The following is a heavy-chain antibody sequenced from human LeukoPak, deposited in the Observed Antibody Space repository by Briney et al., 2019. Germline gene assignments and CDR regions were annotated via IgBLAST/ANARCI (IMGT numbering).Heavy chain of an antibody. V-gene: IGHV3-53*01. J-gene: IGHJ4*02. CDR3: ARSRYSSGWYDY. CDR1: GFTVSSNY. D-gene: IGHD6-19*01. Sequence: GGSLRLSCAASGFTVSSNYMSWVRQAPGKGLEWVSVIYSGGSTYYADSVKGRFTISRDNSKNTLYLQMNSLRAEDTAVYYCARSRYSSGWYDYWGQGTLVTVSS. CDR2: IYSGGST.